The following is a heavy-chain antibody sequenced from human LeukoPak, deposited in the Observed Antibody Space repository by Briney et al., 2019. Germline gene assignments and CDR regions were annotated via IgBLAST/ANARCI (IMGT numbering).Heavy chain of an antibody. Sequence: GGSLRLSCAASGFTFSSFAMHWVRQAPGKGLDWVAVISHDGSNKFFADSAKGRFTISRDNSKNVLYLQMNSLRAEDTAVYCCASPTYSHDSSGYLGVYYLDYWGQGTPVTVSS. CDR2: ISHDGSNK. D-gene: IGHD3-22*01. V-gene: IGHV3-30-3*01. CDR3: ASPTYSHDSSGYLGVYYLDY. CDR1: GFTFSSFA. J-gene: IGHJ4*02.